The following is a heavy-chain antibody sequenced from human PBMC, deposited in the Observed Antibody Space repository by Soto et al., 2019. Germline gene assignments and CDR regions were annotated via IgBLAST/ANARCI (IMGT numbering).Heavy chain of an antibody. V-gene: IGHV2-5*02. CDR2: IYWDDDK. CDR3: AHRVLRTVSGLVTTTAIYFDF. D-gene: IGHD3-3*01. J-gene: IGHJ4*02. CDR1: GFSLTTSGVG. Sequence: QITLNESGPTVVRPTETLTLTCRFSGFSLTTSGVGVGWIRQSPGKAPEWLALIYWDDDKRYSASLKSRLTITKDTSKNQVVLTVSDLDPTDTATYSCAHRVLRTVSGLVTTTAIYFDFWGQGTPVAVSS.